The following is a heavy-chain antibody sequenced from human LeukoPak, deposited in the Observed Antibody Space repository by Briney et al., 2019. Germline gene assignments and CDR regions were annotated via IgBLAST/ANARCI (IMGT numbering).Heavy chain of an antibody. D-gene: IGHD2-2*01. CDR3: ARGVPAAIRYFQH. Sequence: GASVKVSCKASGYTFTSYGISWVRQAPGQGLEWMGIINPSGGSTSYPQKFQGRVTMTRDTSTSTVYMELSSLRSEDAAVYYCARGVPAAIRYFQHWGQGTLVTVSS. CDR1: GYTFTSYG. J-gene: IGHJ1*01. V-gene: IGHV1-46*01. CDR2: INPSGGST.